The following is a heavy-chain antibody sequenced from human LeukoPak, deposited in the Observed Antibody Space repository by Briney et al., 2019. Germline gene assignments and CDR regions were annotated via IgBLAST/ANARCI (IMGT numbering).Heavy chain of an antibody. CDR1: GFTFSSYA. CDR3: AKDPPTYYYDSSEDY. Sequence: GGSLTLSCAASGFTFSSYAMSWLRQAPGKGLEGVSAISGSGGSTYYADSVKGRFTISRDNSKNTLYLQMNSLRAEDTDVYYCAKDPPTYYYDSSEDYWGQGTLVTVSS. V-gene: IGHV3-23*01. CDR2: ISGSGGST. J-gene: IGHJ4*02. D-gene: IGHD3-22*01.